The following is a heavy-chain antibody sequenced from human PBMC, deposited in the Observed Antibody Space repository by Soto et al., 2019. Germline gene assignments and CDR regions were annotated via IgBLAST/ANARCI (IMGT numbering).Heavy chain of an antibody. CDR1: GGSISSGGYS. Sequence: QLQLQESGSGLVKPSQTLSLTCAVSGGSISSGGYSWSWIRRPPGKGLEWIGYIYHSGYTYYNPSLTRRVPISVDRSRNQSSRKLSSVLAADTAVYYCARDYYGDYGYGLDFWGQGTMVTVSS. D-gene: IGHD4-17*01. J-gene: IGHJ6*02. CDR2: IYHSGYT. CDR3: ARDYYGDYGYGLDF. V-gene: IGHV4-30-2*01.